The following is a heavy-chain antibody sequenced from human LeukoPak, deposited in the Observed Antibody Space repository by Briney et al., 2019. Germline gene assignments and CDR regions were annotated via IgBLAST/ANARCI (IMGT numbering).Heavy chain of an antibody. J-gene: IGHJ3*02. CDR3: AKERRVAVAGSDAFDI. V-gene: IGHV3-23*01. D-gene: IGHD6-19*01. CDR2: ISGSGGST. Sequence: PGGSLRLSCAASGFTFSSYAMSWVRQAPGKGLEWVSAISGSGGSTYYADSVKGRFTISRDNSKNTLYLQMNSLRAEDTAVYYCAKERRVAVAGSDAFDIWGQGTMVTVSS. CDR1: GFTFSSYA.